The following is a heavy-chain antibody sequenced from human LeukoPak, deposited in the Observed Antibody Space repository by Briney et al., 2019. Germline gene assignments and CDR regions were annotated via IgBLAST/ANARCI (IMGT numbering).Heavy chain of an antibody. CDR3: ARDGSGSYFDY. CDR1: GGSISSGSHY. Sequence: SETLSLTCTVSGGSISSGSHYWTWIRQPAGKGLEWIGIIHYSGNTYYNPSLKSRVTISVDTSKNQFSLKLSSVTAADTAVYYCARDGSGSYFDYWGQGTLVTVSS. D-gene: IGHD3-10*01. J-gene: IGHJ4*02. CDR2: IHYSGNT. V-gene: IGHV4-39*07.